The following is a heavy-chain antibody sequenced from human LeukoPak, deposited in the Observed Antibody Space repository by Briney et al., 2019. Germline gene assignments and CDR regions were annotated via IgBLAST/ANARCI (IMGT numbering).Heavy chain of an antibody. CDR3: ARDGEADCSGGSCSRPVYAFDI. D-gene: IGHD2-15*01. Sequence: QSGGSLRLSCAASGFTVSSNYMSWVRQAPGKGLEWVSVIYSGGSTYYADSVKGRFTISRDNSKNTLYLQMNSLRAEDTAVYYCARDGEADCSGGSCSRPVYAFDIWGQGTMVTVSS. V-gene: IGHV3-66*01. J-gene: IGHJ3*02. CDR1: GFTVSSNY. CDR2: IYSGGST.